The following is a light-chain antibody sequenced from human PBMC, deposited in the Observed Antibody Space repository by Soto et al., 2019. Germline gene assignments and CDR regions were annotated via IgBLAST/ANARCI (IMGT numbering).Light chain of an antibody. CDR3: QQYGSSPWT. CDR2: GAS. J-gene: IGKJ1*01. CDR1: QSVSSSY. V-gene: IGKV3-20*01. Sequence: EIVLTQSPGTLSLSPVERATLSCRASQSVSSSYLAWYQQKPGQAPRLLIYGASSRATGTPDRFSGSGSGTDFTLTISRLEPEDIAVYYCQQYGSSPWTFGQGTKVDIK.